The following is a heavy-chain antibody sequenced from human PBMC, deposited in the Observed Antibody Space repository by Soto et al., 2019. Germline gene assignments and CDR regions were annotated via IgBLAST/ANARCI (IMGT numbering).Heavy chain of an antibody. J-gene: IGHJ4*01. CDR1: GFKFSSYW. CDR3: ARDNWNSY. D-gene: IGHD1-7*01. V-gene: IGHV3-74*01. CDR2: IHNDGSTT. Sequence: EVQLVESGGGLVQPGGSVRLSCAASGFKFSSYWMHWVRQAPGKGLMWVSRIHNDGSTTRYADSVKGRFTISRDNAKNTLYLQMSILRVEDTAVYYCARDNWNSYWGQGTLVTVSS.